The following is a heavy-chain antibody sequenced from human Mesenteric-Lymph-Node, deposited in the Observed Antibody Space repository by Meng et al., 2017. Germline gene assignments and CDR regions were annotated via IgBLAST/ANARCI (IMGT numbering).Heavy chain of an antibody. V-gene: IGHV4-4*02. CDR3: ARDPYATGWAG. D-gene: IGHD6-19*01. J-gene: IGHJ4*02. Sequence: MRRQDGGPGVLEASVPLALSLSVSGGSFSISTWGSWVRQPPGKGLEWIGEIYHSGGTNYNPSLRGRVTISLDKSKNQFSLTLRSVTAADTAVYYCARDPYATGWAGWGQGTLVTVSS. CDR1: GGSFSISTW. CDR2: IYHSGGT.